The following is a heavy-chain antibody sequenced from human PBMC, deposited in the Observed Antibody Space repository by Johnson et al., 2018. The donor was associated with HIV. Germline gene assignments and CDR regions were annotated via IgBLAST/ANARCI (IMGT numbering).Heavy chain of an antibody. CDR1: GFTFSSYW. CDR3: AKEGRGGAFDI. V-gene: IGHV3-74*01. J-gene: IGHJ3*02. Sequence: EVQLVESGGGLVQPGGSLRLSCAVSGFTFSSYWMHWVRQAPGKGLVWVSRINSDGSSTNYADSVKGRFTISRDNAENTLYLQMNSLRAEDTAVYYCAKEGRGGAFDIWGQGTMVTVSS. CDR2: INSDGSST. D-gene: IGHD2-15*01.